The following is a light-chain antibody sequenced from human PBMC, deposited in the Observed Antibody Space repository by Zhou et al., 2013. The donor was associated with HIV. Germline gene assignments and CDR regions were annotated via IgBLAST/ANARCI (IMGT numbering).Light chain of an antibody. Sequence: DIQMTQSPSSLSASVGDRVTITCRASQNISSYLNWYQHKPGKPPKLLISDASELESGVPSRFSGTGSGTYFTFTISSLQPEDIATYYCQQYYSYPYTFGQGTKLEIK. CDR2: DAS. CDR1: QNISSY. V-gene: IGKV1-33*01. CDR3: QQYYSYPYT. J-gene: IGKJ2*01.